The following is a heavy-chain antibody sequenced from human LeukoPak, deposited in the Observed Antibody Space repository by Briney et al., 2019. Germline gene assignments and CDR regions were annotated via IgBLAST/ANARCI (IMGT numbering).Heavy chain of an antibody. J-gene: IGHJ6*03. CDR3: ARDHHHRLWDYHYSYMDV. CDR2: ISYDGSNK. V-gene: IGHV3-30*04. D-gene: IGHD1-14*01. Sequence: PGGSLRLSCAASGFTFSSYAIHWVRQAPGKGLEWVAIISYDGSNKYYADSVKGRFTISRDNSEKTLYLQMNSLRAEDTAVYYCARDHHHRLWDYHYSYMDVWGKGTTVTISS. CDR1: GFTFSSYA.